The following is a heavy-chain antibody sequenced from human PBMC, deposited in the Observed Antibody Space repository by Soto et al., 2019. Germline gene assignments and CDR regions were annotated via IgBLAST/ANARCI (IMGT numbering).Heavy chain of an antibody. Sequence: PGGSLRLSCAASGFTFSGYAMSWVRQAPGKGLESVSGIYGNGAGIQYADSVMGRFTISRDNSKNTLYLQMNSLRAEDTAVYYCEPAGASGDGLWLLDYWGQGTLVTVST. CDR1: GFTFSGYA. V-gene: IGHV3-23*01. J-gene: IGHJ4*02. CDR3: EPAGASGDGLWLLDY. D-gene: IGHD2-21*02. CDR2: IYGNGAGI.